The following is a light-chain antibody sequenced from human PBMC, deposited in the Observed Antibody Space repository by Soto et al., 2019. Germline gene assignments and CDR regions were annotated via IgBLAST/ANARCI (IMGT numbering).Light chain of an antibody. Sequence: QSVLTQHAGVSGSPGQSITISCTGSNSDIGNYNIVPWYQQHPDKAPQLIIYEVTKRPSGVSNRFSGSKSGNTASLTISGLQAEDEGDYHCCSYAGSNVFVSGTGTKVTVL. CDR3: CSYAGSNVFV. CDR2: EVT. J-gene: IGLJ1*01. V-gene: IGLV2-23*02. CDR1: NSDIGNYNI.